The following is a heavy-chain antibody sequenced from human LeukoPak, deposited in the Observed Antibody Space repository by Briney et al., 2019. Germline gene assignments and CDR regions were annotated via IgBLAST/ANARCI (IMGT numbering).Heavy chain of an antibody. V-gene: IGHV3-21*01. D-gene: IGHD6-19*01. CDR2: ISSSSSYI. CDR1: GFTFSSYS. CDR3: VARGGWARFDY. J-gene: IGHJ4*02. Sequence: GGSLRLSCAASGFTFSSYSMNWVRQAPGKGLEWVSSISSSSSYIYYTDSVKGRFTISRDDANNSLYLQMNSLRADDTAVYYCVARGGWARFDYWGQGTLVTVSS.